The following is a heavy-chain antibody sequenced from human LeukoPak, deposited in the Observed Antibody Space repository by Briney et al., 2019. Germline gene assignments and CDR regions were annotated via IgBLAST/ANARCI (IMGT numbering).Heavy chain of an antibody. CDR3: ARVRSGSYYTGFYYYGMDV. D-gene: IGHD3-10*01. CDR2: INHSGST. CDR1: GGPFSGYY. V-gene: IGHV4-34*01. J-gene: IGHJ6*02. Sequence: PSETLSLTCAVYGGPFSGYYWSWIRQPPGKGLEWIGEINHSGSTNYNPSLKSRVTISVDTSKNQFSLKLSSVTAADTAVYYCARVRSGSYYTGFYYYGMDVWGQGTTVTVSS.